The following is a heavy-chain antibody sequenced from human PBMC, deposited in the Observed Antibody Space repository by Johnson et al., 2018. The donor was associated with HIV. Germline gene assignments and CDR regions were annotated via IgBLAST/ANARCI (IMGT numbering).Heavy chain of an antibody. CDR1: GFTFSSYD. V-gene: IGHV3-13*01. CDR3: ARRGGSGWSAFDI. D-gene: IGHD6-19*01. J-gene: IGHJ3*02. Sequence: VQLVESGGGLVQPGGSLRLSCAASGFTFSSYDMHWVRQATGKGLEWVSAIGTAGDTYYPGSVKGRFTISRENATNSLYLQMNSLRAEDTALYYCARRGGSGWSAFDIWGQGTIVTVSS. CDR2: IGTAGDT.